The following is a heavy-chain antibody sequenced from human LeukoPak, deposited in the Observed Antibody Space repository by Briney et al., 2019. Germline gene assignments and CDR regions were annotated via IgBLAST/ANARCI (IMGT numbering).Heavy chain of an antibody. J-gene: IGHJ4*02. CDR3: ARTSLADY. V-gene: IGHV4-59*01. CDR2: IYYSGST. Sequence: PSETLSLTCTVSGGSISSYYWSWIRQPPGKGLEWIGYIYYSGSTNYNPSLKSRVTISVDTSKNQFSLKLTSVTAADTAVYYCARTSLADYWGQGTLVTVSS. CDR1: GGSISSYY.